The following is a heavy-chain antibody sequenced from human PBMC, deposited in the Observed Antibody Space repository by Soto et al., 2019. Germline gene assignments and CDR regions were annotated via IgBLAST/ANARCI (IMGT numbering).Heavy chain of an antibody. CDR2: INHSGSS. CDR3: ARDEEPMFRGGSIHLDI. CDR1: GGYFRGYY. D-gene: IGHD3-10*01. J-gene: IGHJ3*02. Sequence: LEPILLTFTVYGGYFRGYYWRWIRQPLGTGLEWIGEINHSGSSNYNPSRKSRVTTSVDTSKNQFSLKLSSVTAADTAVYYCARDEEPMFRGGSIHLDIWAQGTMVTIS. V-gene: IGHV4-34*01.